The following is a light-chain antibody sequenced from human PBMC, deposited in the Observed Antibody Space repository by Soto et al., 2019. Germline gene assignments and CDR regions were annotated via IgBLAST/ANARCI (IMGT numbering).Light chain of an antibody. CDR2: DVS. CDR1: QSISSW. J-gene: IGKJ1*01. V-gene: IGKV1-5*01. Sequence: IQMTQSPSTLSASEGDRVTITCRASQSISSWLAWYQQKPGKAPKLLIFDVSSLESGVPSRFSGSGSGTEFTLTISSLQPDDSATYYCQQYNTCWTFGQGTKVDI. CDR3: QQYNTCWT.